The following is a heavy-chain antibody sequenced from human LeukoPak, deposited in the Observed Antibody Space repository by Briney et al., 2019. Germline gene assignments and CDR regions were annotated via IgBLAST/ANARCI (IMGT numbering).Heavy chain of an antibody. CDR2: IYTSGST. CDR1: GGSISGSSYY. CDR3: ARFASDTTVTTFDY. D-gene: IGHD4-17*01. J-gene: IGHJ4*02. Sequence: SETLSLTCTVSGGSISGSSYYWSWIRQPAGKGLEWIGRIYTSGSTNYNPSLESRVTISVDTSKNQFSLKLSSVTAADTAVYYCARFASDTTVTTFDYWGQGTLVTVSS. V-gene: IGHV4-61*02.